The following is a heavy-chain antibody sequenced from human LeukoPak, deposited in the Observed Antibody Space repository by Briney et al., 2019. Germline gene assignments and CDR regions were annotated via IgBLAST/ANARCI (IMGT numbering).Heavy chain of an antibody. CDR3: ARGRGIAARPRGSTYYYMDV. D-gene: IGHD6-6*01. V-gene: IGHV1-18*01. CDR2: ISAYNGNT. CDR1: GYTFTSYG. Sequence: ASVKVSCKASGYTFTSYGISWVRQAPGQGLEWMGWISAYNGNTNYAQKFQGRVTITTDESTSTAYMELSSLRSEDTAVYYCARGRGIAARPRGSTYYYMDVWGKGTTVTVSS. J-gene: IGHJ6*03.